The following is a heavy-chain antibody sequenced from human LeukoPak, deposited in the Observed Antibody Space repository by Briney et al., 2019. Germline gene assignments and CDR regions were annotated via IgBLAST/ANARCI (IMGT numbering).Heavy chain of an antibody. Sequence: PGGSLRLSCAASGFTFSSYSMNWVRQAPGKGLEWVSIISSSSSYIYYTDSVKGRFTVSRDNAKSLLYLRMNSLRVEDTAVYYCARDGGRMDYWGQGTLVTVSS. CDR3: ARDGGRMDY. J-gene: IGHJ4*02. V-gene: IGHV3-21*01. D-gene: IGHD3-16*01. CDR1: GFTFSSYS. CDR2: ISSSSSYI.